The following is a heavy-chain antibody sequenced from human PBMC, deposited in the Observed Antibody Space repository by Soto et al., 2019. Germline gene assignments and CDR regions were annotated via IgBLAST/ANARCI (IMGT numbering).Heavy chain of an antibody. CDR3: AKGRESSGSYRPFDY. CDR1: GFTFSSYA. CDR2: ISGGGVAT. J-gene: IGHJ4*02. V-gene: IGHV3-23*01. Sequence: GSLRLSCAASGFTFSSYAMSWVRQAPGKGLEWVSAISGGGVATNYADSVKGRFTISRDNSKNTLYLQMNSLRAEDTAVYYCAKGRESSGSYRPFDYWGQGTLVTVS. D-gene: IGHD3-22*01.